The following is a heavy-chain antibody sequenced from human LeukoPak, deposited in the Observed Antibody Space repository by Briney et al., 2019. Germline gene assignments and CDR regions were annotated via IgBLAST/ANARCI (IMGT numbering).Heavy chain of an antibody. CDR1: GYTFTGYY. J-gene: IGHJ2*01. D-gene: IGHD3-22*01. CDR3: ARDKYDSSGYELDL. CDR2: INPNSGDT. V-gene: IGHV1-2*02. Sequence: ASVKVSCKASGYTFTGYYMHWVRQAPGQGLEWMGWINPNSGDTNYAQKFQGRVTMTRDTSISTAYMELSRLRSDDTAVYYCARDKYDSSGYELDLWGRGTLVTVS.